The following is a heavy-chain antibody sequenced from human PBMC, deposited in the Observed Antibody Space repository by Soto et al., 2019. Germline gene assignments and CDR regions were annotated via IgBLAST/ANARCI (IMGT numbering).Heavy chain of an antibody. CDR3: ARIYIVVVITATQFWFDP. J-gene: IGHJ5*02. CDR2: IYYSGST. Sequence: QLQLQESGPGLVKPSETLSLTCTVSGGSISSSSYYWGWIRQPPGKGLEWIGSIYYSGSTYYNPSLKSRVTISVDTSKNQFSLKLSSVTAADTAVYYCARIYIVVVITATQFWFDPWGQGTLVTVSS. D-gene: IGHD2-15*01. V-gene: IGHV4-39*01. CDR1: GGSISSSSYY.